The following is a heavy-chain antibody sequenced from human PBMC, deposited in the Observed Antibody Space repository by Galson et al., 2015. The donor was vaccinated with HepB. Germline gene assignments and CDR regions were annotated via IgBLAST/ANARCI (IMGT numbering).Heavy chain of an antibody. Sequence: SLRLSCAASGFSFTRYAMTWVRRAPGKRLEWVSSITSSGGNSYYTASVKGRFTISRDNSKNTLLLQLNSLRAEDTAMYFCAKDGIMVANNPYHFHYWGQGTLVTVSS. V-gene: IGHV3-23*01. CDR1: GFSFTRYA. D-gene: IGHD2-15*01. J-gene: IGHJ4*02. CDR3: AKDGIMVANNPYHFHY. CDR2: ITSSGGNS.